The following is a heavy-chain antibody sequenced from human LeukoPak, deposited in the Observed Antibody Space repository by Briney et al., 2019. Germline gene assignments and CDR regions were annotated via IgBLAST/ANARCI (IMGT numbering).Heavy chain of an antibody. CDR3: ARDDYFDY. CDR2: ISTSGNTI. V-gene: IGHV3-11*04. Sequence: GGSLRLSCAASGFTVSINYMSWVRQAPGKGLEWVSYISTSGNTITYADSVKGRFTISRDNAKSSLYLQMNSLRAEDTAIYYCARDDYFDYWGQGTLVSVSS. CDR1: GFTVSINY. J-gene: IGHJ4*02.